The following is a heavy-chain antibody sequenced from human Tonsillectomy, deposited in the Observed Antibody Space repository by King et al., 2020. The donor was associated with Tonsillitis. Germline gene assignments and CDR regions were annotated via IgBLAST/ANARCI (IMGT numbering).Heavy chain of an antibody. J-gene: IGHJ4*02. D-gene: IGHD3-10*01. CDR2: ISYDGSNK. CDR1: GFTFSSYG. Sequence: QVQLVESGGGVVQPGRSLRLSCAASGFTFSSYGMHWVRQAPGKGLEWVAVISYDGSNKYYADSVKGRFTISRDNSKNTLYLQMNSLRAEDTAVYYCAKALWYGSGSLPLFDYWGQGTLVTVSS. V-gene: IGHV3-30*18. CDR3: AKALWYGSGSLPLFDY.